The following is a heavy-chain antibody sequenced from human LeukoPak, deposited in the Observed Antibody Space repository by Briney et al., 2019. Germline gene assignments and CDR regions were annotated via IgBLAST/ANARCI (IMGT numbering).Heavy chain of an antibody. Sequence: QPGGSLRLSCAASGFTFTTYTIHWVRQAPGKGLEYVSAVVGNGGTTYYANSVKGRFTISRDNSKNTVYLQMGSLRAEDTAVYYCARERAFYYFDHWGQGALVTVSS. CDR1: GFTFTTYT. CDR3: ARERAFYYFDH. CDR2: VVGNGGTT. J-gene: IGHJ4*02. V-gene: IGHV3-64*01.